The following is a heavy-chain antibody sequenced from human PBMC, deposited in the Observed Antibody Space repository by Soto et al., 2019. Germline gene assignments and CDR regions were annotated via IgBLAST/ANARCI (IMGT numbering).Heavy chain of an antibody. Sequence: EVQLLESGGGLVQPGGSLRLSCGGSGFTFNSYAMTWVRQAPGKGLEWVSAISGSGGTTYYANSVKGRFTISRDKSKDTLYLQMNSLRAEDTAIYYCAKDRDYGSGTYSDSYLDYWGQGTLVTVSS. CDR3: AKDRDYGSGTYSDSYLDY. CDR1: GFTFNSYA. CDR2: ISGSGGTT. V-gene: IGHV3-23*01. D-gene: IGHD3-10*01. J-gene: IGHJ4*02.